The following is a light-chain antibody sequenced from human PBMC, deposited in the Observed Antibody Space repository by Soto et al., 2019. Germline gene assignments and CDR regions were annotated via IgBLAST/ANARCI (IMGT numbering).Light chain of an antibody. J-gene: IGKJ4*01. CDR3: QQYDRSPL. Sequence: EIVLTQSPGTLSLSPGERATLSCRASQSVANSHLAWYQQKPGQAPRLVIYGASFRATGIPDRFSGSGSGTDFTLTISRLQPEGFAVYYCQQYDRSPLFGGGTKVEF. CDR2: GAS. V-gene: IGKV3-20*01. CDR1: QSVANSH.